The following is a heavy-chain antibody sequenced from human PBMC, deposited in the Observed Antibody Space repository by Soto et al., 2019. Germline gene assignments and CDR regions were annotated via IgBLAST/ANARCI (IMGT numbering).Heavy chain of an antibody. V-gene: IGHV3-23*01. CDR2: ISGSGGST. J-gene: IGHJ4*02. CDR1: GFTFSSYA. CDR3: ARRSSGWYFDY. D-gene: IGHD6-19*01. Sequence: GGSLRLSCAASGFTFSSYAMNWVRQAPGKGLEWVSVISGSGGSTYYADSVKGRFTISRDNSKNTLYLQMNSLRAEDTAVYYCARRSSGWYFDYWGQGTLVPVSS.